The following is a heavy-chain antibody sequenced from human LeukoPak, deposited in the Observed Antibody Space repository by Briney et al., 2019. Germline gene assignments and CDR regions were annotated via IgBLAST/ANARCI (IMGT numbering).Heavy chain of an antibody. J-gene: IGHJ6*02. CDR3: ATEVVVVAATLSMDV. V-gene: IGHV1-2*02. CDR1: GYTFTGYY. Sequence: ASVKVSCKASGYTFTGYYMHWVRQAPGQGLGWMGWINPNSGGTNYAQKFQGRVTMTRDTSISTAYMELSRLRSDDTAVYYCATEVVVVAATLSMDVWGQGTTVTVSS. CDR2: INPNSGGT. D-gene: IGHD2-15*01.